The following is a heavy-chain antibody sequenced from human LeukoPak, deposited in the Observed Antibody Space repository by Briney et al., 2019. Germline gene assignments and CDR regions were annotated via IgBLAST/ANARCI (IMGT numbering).Heavy chain of an antibody. J-gene: IGHJ4*02. Sequence: ASVKVSCKASGYTFTGNYMQWVRQAPGQGLEWMGWINPNSGDTNYAQKFQGRVSMTRDASINTAYMELTGLRSDDTAVYFCARIREGYWGQGTLVVVSS. V-gene: IGHV1-2*02. D-gene: IGHD3-10*01. CDR3: ARIREGY. CDR2: INPNSGDT. CDR1: GYTFTGNY.